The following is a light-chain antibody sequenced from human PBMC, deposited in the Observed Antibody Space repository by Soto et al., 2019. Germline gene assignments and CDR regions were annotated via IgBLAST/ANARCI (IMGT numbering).Light chain of an antibody. CDR1: QRIKNY. CDR2: DAS. Sequence: EIVLTQSPVTLSLSPGERATLSSRAIQRIKNYLAWYQQKPGQPPRLLIYDASNRATAIPVRFSGSGSGTDFTLTISSLEPEDSAVYYCQYRGIWPPGATFGGGTKVEIK. V-gene: IGKV3-11*01. CDR3: QYRGIWPPGAT. J-gene: IGKJ4*01.